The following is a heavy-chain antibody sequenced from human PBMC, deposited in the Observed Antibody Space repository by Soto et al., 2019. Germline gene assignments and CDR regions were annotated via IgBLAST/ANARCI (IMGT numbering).Heavy chain of an antibody. Sequence: EVHLLESGGGLVQPGGSLRLSCAASGFTFANYAMNWVRQAPGKGLEWVSAISTSGSSTYHADSVKGRFTISRDNSKSTLYLQMNSLSAEDTAVYYCARDLPPFCSNGICFADYWGQGTLVTVSS. J-gene: IGHJ4*02. CDR2: ISTSGSST. D-gene: IGHD2-8*01. CDR3: ARDLPPFCSNGICFADY. V-gene: IGHV3-23*01. CDR1: GFTFANYA.